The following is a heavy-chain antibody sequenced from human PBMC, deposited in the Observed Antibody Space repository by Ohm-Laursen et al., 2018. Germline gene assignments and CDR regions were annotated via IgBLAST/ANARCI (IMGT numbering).Heavy chain of an antibody. CDR2: ISWNSGSI. Sequence: SLRLSCAAPGFTFDDYAMHWVRQAPGKGLEWVSGISWNSGSIGYADSVKGRFTISRDNAKNSLYLQMNSLRAEDTALYYCAKSPYYDSSGPLDYWGQGTLVTVSS. V-gene: IGHV3-9*01. CDR1: GFTFDDYA. D-gene: IGHD3-22*01. CDR3: AKSPYYDSSGPLDY. J-gene: IGHJ4*02.